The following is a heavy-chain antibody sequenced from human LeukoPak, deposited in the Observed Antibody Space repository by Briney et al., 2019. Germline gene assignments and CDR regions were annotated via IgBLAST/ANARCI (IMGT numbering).Heavy chain of an antibody. D-gene: IGHD6-13*01. CDR2: IYYSGST. V-gene: IGHV4-59*01. Sequence: SETLSLTCTVSGGSISSYYWSWIRQPPGKGLEWIGYIYYSGSTNYNPSLKSRVTISVDTSKNQFSLKLSSVTAADTAVYYCARGGGSSDYSYYGMDVWGQGTTVPVSS. CDR3: ARGGGSSDYSYYGMDV. J-gene: IGHJ6*02. CDR1: GGSISSYY.